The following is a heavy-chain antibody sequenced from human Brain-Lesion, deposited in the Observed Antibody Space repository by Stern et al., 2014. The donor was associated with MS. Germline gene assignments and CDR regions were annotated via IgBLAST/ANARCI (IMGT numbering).Heavy chain of an antibody. CDR3: AREGETSDFFPFDY. CDR2: IYISGST. D-gene: IGHD3/OR15-3a*01. J-gene: IGHJ4*02. CDR1: GGSMNSRPYY. Sequence: QLQLQESGPGLVKPSQTLSLTCTVSGGSMNSRPYYWNWLRQPAGKALEWIGRIYISGSTNYNPSLESRVTKSIGTSKNQPCLKLGSVTAADTAVYYCAREGETSDFFPFDYWGQGAQVIVSS. V-gene: IGHV4-61*02.